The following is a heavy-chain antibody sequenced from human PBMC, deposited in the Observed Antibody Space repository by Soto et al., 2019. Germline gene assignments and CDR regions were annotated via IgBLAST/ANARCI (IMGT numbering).Heavy chain of an antibody. CDR1: GGTFSSYA. CDR2: IIPIFGTA. CDR3: ARRRGYSGYDTDYYYYGMDV. V-gene: IGHV1-69*01. Sequence: QVQLVQSGAEVKKPGSSVKVSCKASGGTFSSYAISWVRQAPGQGLEWMGGIIPIFGTANYAQKCQSRVTITADESTSTAYMELSSLRSEDTAVYYCARRRGYSGYDTDYYYYGMDVWGQGTTVTVSS. D-gene: IGHD5-12*01. J-gene: IGHJ6*02.